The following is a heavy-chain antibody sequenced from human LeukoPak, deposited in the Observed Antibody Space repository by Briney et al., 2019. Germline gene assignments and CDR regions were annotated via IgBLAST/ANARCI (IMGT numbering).Heavy chain of an antibody. CDR2: TYYRSKWYN. V-gene: IGHV6-1*01. D-gene: IGHD2-2*01. J-gene: IGHJ6*03. Sequence: SQTLSLTCAISGDSVSSNSAAWNWVRQSPSRGLEWLGRTYYRSKWYNDYAVSVKSQITINPDTSKNQFSLQLNSVTPEDTAVYYCARGRYCSSTSCYYYYYYMDVWGKGTTVTVSS. CDR1: GDSVSSNSAA. CDR3: ARGRYCSSTSCYYYYYYMDV.